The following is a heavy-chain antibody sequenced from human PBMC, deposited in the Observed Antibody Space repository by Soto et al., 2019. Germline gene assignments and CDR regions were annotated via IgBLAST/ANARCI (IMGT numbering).Heavy chain of an antibody. CDR2: IYYSGST. V-gene: IGHV4-61*01. D-gene: IGHD2-2*01. CDR1: GGSVSSVSYY. CDR3: ARGPIVVVPATDKGFDP. J-gene: IGHJ5*02. Sequence: PSETLSLTCTVSGGSVSSVSYYWSWIRQPPGKGLEWIGYIYYSGSTNYNPSLKSRVTISVDTSKNQFSLKLSSVTAADTAVYYCARGPIVVVPATDKGFDPWGQGTLASVSS.